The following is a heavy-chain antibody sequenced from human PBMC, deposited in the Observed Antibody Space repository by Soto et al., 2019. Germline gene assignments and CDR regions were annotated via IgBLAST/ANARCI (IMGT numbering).Heavy chain of an antibody. CDR1: GGTFSSYT. D-gene: IGHD3-22*01. Sequence: ASVKVSCKASGGTFSSYTISWVRQAPGQGLEWMGRIIPILGIANYAQKFQGRVTITADKSTSTAYMELSSLRSEDTAVYYCARDLGYYDSRTLYYWGQGTLVTSPQ. CDR3: ARDLGYYDSRTLYY. J-gene: IGHJ4*02. CDR2: IIPILGIA. V-gene: IGHV1-69*04.